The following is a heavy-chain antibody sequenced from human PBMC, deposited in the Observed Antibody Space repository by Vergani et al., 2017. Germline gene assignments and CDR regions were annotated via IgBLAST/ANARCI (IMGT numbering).Heavy chain of an antibody. CDR2: ISVSGGST. CDR3: AKDGSYYYYYYYMDV. CDR1: GFTFSSYA. V-gene: IGHV3-23*01. Sequence: EVQLLESGGGLVQPGGSLRLSCAASGFTFSSYAMSWVRQAPGKGLEWVSAISVSGGSTYYADSGKGRFTISRDNSKNTLYLQMNSLRAEDTAVYYCAKDGSYYYYYYYMDVWGKGTTVTVSS. D-gene: IGHD1-26*01. J-gene: IGHJ6*03.